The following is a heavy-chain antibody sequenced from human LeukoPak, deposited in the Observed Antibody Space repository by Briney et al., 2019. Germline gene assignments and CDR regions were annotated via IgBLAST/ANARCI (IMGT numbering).Heavy chain of an antibody. D-gene: IGHD4-17*01. V-gene: IGHV3-23*01. Sequence: PGGSLRLSCAASGFVFRNYFMSWVRQAPGKGLEWVSAISGSGGSTYYADSVKGRFTISRDNSKNTLYLQMNSLRAEDTAVYYCAKDKTTVTPRGLDIWGQGTMVTVSS. CDR2: ISGSGGST. J-gene: IGHJ3*02. CDR3: AKDKTTVTPRGLDI. CDR1: GFVFRNYF.